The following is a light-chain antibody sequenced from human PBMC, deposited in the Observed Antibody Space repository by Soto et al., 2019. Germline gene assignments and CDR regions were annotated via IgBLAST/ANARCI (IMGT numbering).Light chain of an antibody. CDR1: QGISTS. CDR3: LHRNNWPPRFT. CDR2: GDS. V-gene: IGKV3-11*01. Sequence: EIVLTQSPATLSLSPGERATLSCGASQGISTSLAWYQQKPGQAPRLLIYGDSTRAAGIPARFSGSGSGTDFTLTISGLETEDFAVYFCLHRNNWPPRFTFGPGTAVEVK. J-gene: IGKJ3*01.